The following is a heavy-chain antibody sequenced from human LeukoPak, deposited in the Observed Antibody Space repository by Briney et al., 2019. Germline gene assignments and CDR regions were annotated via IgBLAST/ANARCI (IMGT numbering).Heavy chain of an antibody. D-gene: IGHD2-2*01. Sequence: GGSLRLSCAASGFTFSSYSMNWVRQAPGKGLGWVSSISSSSSYIYYADSVKGRFTISGDNAKNSLYLQMNSLRAEDTAVYYCARATPSSLAIDYWGQGTLVTVSS. CDR2: ISSSSSYI. J-gene: IGHJ4*02. CDR3: ARATPSSLAIDY. V-gene: IGHV3-21*01. CDR1: GFTFSSYS.